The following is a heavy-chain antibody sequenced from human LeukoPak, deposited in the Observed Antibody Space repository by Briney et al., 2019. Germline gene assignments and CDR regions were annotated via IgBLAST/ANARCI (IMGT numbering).Heavy chain of an antibody. J-gene: IGHJ4*02. CDR3: AKDPARPYDSSGYYSDY. CDR1: GYTFTSYY. V-gene: IGHV1-46*01. CDR2: INPSGGST. D-gene: IGHD3-22*01. Sequence: ASVKVSCKASGYTFTSYYMHWVRQAPGQGLEWMGIINPSGGSTSYAQKFQGRVTMTRDMSTSTVYMELSSLRSEDTAVYYCAKDPARPYDSSGYYSDYWGQGILVTVSS.